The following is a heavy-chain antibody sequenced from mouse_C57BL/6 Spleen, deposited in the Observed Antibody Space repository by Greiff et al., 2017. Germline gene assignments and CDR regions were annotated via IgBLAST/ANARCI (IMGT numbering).Heavy chain of an antibody. CDR2: IDPADGDT. V-gene: IGHV14-1*01. CDR1: GFNIKDYY. J-gene: IGHJ3*01. CDR3: TTEYVSFAY. Sequence: EVKLQESGAELVRPGASVKLSCTASGFNIKDYYMHWVKQRPEQGLEWIGRIDPADGDTESAPKFQGKATLTADPSSTPAYLQLSSLSSEVTAVYYCTTEYVSFAYWGQGTLVTVSA. D-gene: IGHD5-1*01.